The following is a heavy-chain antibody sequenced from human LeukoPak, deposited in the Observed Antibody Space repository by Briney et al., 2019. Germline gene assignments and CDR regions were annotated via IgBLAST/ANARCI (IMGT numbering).Heavy chain of an antibody. CDR3: ARESPAFDY. CDR2: ISSSRSTI. J-gene: IGHJ4*02. Sequence: GGSLRLSCAASGFTLSNYGMNWVRQAPGKGLEWTSYISSSRSTITYADSVRGRFTISKDNAKNSLHLQMDSLRAEDTAVYYCARESPAFDYWGQGILVTVSS. CDR1: GFTLSNYG. V-gene: IGHV3-48*01.